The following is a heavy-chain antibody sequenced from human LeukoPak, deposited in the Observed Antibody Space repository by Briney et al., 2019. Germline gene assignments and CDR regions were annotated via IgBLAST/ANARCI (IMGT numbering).Heavy chain of an antibody. CDR2: INHSGST. D-gene: IGHD3-10*01. CDR1: GYSINSGYY. V-gene: IGHV4-38-2*02. Sequence: ASETLSLTCTVSGYSINSGYYWVWIRQPPGKGLEWIGEINHSGSTNYNPSLKSRVTISVDTSKNQFSLKLSSVTAADTAVYYCARRVREVEYGSGSYSIYYYYYMDVWGKGTTVTISS. CDR3: ARRVREVEYGSGSYSIYYYYYMDV. J-gene: IGHJ6*03.